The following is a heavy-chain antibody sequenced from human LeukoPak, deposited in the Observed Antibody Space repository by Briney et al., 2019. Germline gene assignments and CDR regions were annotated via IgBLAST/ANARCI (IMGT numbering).Heavy chain of an antibody. Sequence: GGSLRLSCAASGFTFSSYNMNWVRQAPGKGLEWVSYISLSTTSIYYADSVKGRFTISRDNAKNSLYLQMNSLRAEDTAVYYCASIWGSYYYYMDVWGKGTTVTISS. CDR3: ASIWGSYYYYMDV. CDR1: GFTFSSYN. V-gene: IGHV3-48*04. CDR2: ISLSTTSI. J-gene: IGHJ6*03. D-gene: IGHD7-27*01.